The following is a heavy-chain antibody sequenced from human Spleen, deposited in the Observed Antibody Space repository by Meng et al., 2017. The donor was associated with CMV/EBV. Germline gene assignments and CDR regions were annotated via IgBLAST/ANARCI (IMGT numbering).Heavy chain of an antibody. D-gene: IGHD2-15*01. Sequence: GGSLRLSCAASGFTFSSYAMSWVRQAPGKGLEWVSGIRGSGGSTHYADSVKGRFTISRDNSKNTLYLQMNSLRAEDTAVYYCAKDAGGDIVVVVAATTNFDYWGQGTLVTVSS. CDR1: GFTFSSYA. V-gene: IGHV3-23*01. CDR3: AKDAGGDIVVVVAATTNFDY. J-gene: IGHJ4*02. CDR2: IRGSGGST.